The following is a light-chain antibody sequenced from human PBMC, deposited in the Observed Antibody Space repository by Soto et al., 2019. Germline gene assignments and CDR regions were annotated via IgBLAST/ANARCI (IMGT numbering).Light chain of an antibody. CDR3: QQYGSSLWT. V-gene: IGKV3-20*01. CDR1: QNVNNY. Sequence: EIVFTQSPATLSLSPGERATLPCRASQNVNNYLAWYQHKPGQAPRLLIYGASSRATGIPDRFSGSGSGTDFTLTISRLEPEDFAVYYCQQYGSSLWTFGQGTKVDIK. J-gene: IGKJ1*01. CDR2: GAS.